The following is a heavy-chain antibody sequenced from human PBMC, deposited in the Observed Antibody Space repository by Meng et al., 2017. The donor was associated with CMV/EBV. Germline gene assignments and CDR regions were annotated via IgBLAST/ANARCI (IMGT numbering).Heavy chain of an antibody. V-gene: IGHV2-5*02. Sequence: QLHLNESAPSLVTPTQTLTLTRTFSGFLLSTSGVGVGWIRQPPGKALEWLALIYWDDDKRYSPSLKSRLTITKDTSKNQVVLTMTNMDPVDTATYYCAHRGSYGYHGYWGQGTLVTVSS. J-gene: IGHJ4*02. CDR3: AHRGSYGYHGY. CDR2: IYWDDDK. D-gene: IGHD5-18*01. CDR1: GFLLSTSGVG.